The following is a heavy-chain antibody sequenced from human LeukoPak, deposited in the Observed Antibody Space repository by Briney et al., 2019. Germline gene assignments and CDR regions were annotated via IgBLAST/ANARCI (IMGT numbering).Heavy chain of an antibody. V-gene: IGHV3-7*01. J-gene: IGHJ4*02. CDR3: ARDGNSDWLIWGDY. Sequence: PGGSLRLSCAATGFIFSSHWMSWVRQAPGKGLEWVANIKKDGSEKHYVDSVKGRFTISRDNAKSSLYLEMNSLRAEDTAVYYCARDGNSDWLIWGDYWGQGTLVTVSS. D-gene: IGHD3-9*01. CDR1: GFIFSSHW. CDR2: IKKDGSEK.